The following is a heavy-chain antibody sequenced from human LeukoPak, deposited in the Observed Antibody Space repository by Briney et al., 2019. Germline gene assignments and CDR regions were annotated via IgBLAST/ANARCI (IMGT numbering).Heavy chain of an antibody. D-gene: IGHD6-19*01. Sequence: SETLSLTCAVSGASITSYYWTWIRQPPGKGLEWIGYIYHTGDIKYNPSLNSRVTISIDTSKNQFSLKLSSVTAADTAVYYCARFGSGWWYNDYWGQGTLVTVSS. V-gene: IGHV4-59*01. CDR1: GASITSYY. CDR2: IYHTGDI. J-gene: IGHJ4*02. CDR3: ARFGSGWWYNDY.